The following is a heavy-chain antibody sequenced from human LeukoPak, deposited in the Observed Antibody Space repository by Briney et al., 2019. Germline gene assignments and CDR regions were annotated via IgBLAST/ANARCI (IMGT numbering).Heavy chain of an antibody. CDR3: AKDQGCSSTSCYNAFDI. CDR2: ISGSGGST. V-gene: IGHV3-23*01. J-gene: IGHJ3*02. Sequence: GGSLRLSCAASGFTFSSYAMSWVRQAPGKGLEWVSAISGSGGSTYYADSVKGRFTISRDNAKNSLYLQMNSLRAEDTALYYCAKDQGCSSTSCYNAFDIWGQGTMVTVSS. CDR1: GFTFSSYA. D-gene: IGHD2-2*02.